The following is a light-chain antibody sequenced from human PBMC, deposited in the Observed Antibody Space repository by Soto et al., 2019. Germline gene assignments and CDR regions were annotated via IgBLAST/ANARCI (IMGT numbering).Light chain of an antibody. V-gene: IGLV2-14*01. CDR3: SSYTTSSTRV. CDR1: SSDIGIYKY. J-gene: IGLJ1*01. Sequence: QSALTQPASVSGSPGQSIAISCTGSSSDIGIYKYVSWYQQHPGKVPKLIIYEVSNRPSGVSNRFSGSQSGNTASLTISGLQAEDEADYYSSSYTTSSTRVFGTGTKVTVI. CDR2: EVS.